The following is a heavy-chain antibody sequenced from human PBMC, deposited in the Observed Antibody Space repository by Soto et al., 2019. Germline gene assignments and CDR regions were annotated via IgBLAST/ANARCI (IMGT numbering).Heavy chain of an antibody. CDR3: ARGEAFDY. J-gene: IGHJ4*02. CDR2: ISYDGNNK. CDR1: GFTFSRYA. Sequence: QVQVVESGGDVVQPGKSLRLSCAASGFTFSRYAVHWVRQAPGKGLEWVTLISYDGNNKYYADSVKGRFTVSRDNSKNTLYLQMNYLRPEDTAVYSCARGEAFDYWGQGTLVTVSS. V-gene: IGHV3-30-3*01.